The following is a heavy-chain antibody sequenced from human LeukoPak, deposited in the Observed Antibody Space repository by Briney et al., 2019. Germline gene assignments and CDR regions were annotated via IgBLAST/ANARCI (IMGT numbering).Heavy chain of an antibody. J-gene: IGHJ4*02. D-gene: IGHD3-16*02. CDR2: ISSSSSYI. CDR1: GFTFSSYR. Sequence: GGSLRLSCAASGFTFSSYRMNWVRQVPGKGLEWVSSISSSSSYIYYADSVKGRFTISRDNAKSSLYLQMNSLRAEDTALYYCARHRTASDYWGQGTLVTVSS. V-gene: IGHV3-21*01. CDR3: ARHRTASDY.